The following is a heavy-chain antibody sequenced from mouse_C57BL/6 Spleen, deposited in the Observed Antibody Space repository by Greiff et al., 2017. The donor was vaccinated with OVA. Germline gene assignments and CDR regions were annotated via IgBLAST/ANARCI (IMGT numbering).Heavy chain of an antibody. CDR2: IWSGGST. CDR3: ARNSRGYYGNSFDY. V-gene: IGHV2-2*01. Sequence: VQLKESGPGLVQPSQSLSITCTVSGFSLTSYGVHWVRQSPGKGLEWLGVIWSGGSTDYNAAFISRLSISKDNSKSQVFFKMNSLQADDTAIYYCARNSRGYYGNSFDYWGQGTTLTVSS. CDR1: GFSLTSYG. D-gene: IGHD2-1*01. J-gene: IGHJ2*01.